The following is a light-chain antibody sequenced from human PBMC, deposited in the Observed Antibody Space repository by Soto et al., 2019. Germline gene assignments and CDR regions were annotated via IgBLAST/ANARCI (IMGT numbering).Light chain of an antibody. CDR3: QQRSNWPRFT. J-gene: IGKJ2*01. CDR1: QSVSNY. CDR2: DAS. Sequence: EIVLTQSPATLSLSPGERATLSCRASQSVSNYLAWYQQRPGQAPRLLIYDASNRATGIPAGFSGSGSGTDFTLTISSLEPEDFAVYYCQQRSNWPRFTFGQGTKLDIK. V-gene: IGKV3-11*01.